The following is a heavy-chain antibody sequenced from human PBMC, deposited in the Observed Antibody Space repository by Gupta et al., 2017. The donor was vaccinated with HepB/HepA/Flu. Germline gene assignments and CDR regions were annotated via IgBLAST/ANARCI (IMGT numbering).Heavy chain of an antibody. CDR1: GLTFTDHF. Sequence: EMDLVESGGGLVQPGGSLRLSCAASGLTFTDHFMHWVRQTPGQGLVWVAFITKEGRFSKYAVFAKGGLTISRDNAKRMLDLQMESLRDEDKAVYYCVREVGRGYRSGWSKGCDPWGQGTLVLGSS. CDR2: ITKEGRFS. D-gene: IGHD6-19*01. V-gene: IGHV3-74*01. CDR3: VREVGRGYRSGWSKGCDP. J-gene: IGHJ5*02.